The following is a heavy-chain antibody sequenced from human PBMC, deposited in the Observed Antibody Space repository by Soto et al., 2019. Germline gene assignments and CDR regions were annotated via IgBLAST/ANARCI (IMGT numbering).Heavy chain of an antibody. CDR1: GLTFKSYA. CDR2: ISDSGGST. CDR3: VERDLAY. D-gene: IGHD3-3*01. J-gene: IGHJ4*02. Sequence: EVQLLESGGGLVQSGGYLRLSCAVSGLTFKSYAMSWVRQAPGKGLEWVSTISDSGGSTSYADSVKGRLTIARDNSMNTLYLQMDSLRVEDTAVYYCVERDLAYWGQGTLVTVSS. V-gene: IGHV3-23*01.